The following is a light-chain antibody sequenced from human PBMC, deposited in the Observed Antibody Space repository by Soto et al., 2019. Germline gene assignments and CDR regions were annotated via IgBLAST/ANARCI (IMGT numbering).Light chain of an antibody. CDR1: QGVSSF. J-gene: IGKJ4*01. CDR2: DAP. V-gene: IGKV3D-11*01. Sequence: EIVLTQSPATLSLSPGERATLSCRASQGVSSFLAWCQRKPGQAPRLLIYDAPNRATGIPARFSGSGPGTYFTLTISSLEPEDFAPYYCPHRSNWHGLTVGGGTKVEIK. CDR3: PHRSNWHGLT.